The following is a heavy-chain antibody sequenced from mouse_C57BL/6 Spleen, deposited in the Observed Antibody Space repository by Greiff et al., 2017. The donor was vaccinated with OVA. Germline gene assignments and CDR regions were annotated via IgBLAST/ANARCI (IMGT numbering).Heavy chain of an antibody. Sequence: QVQLQQSGPELVKPGASVKLSCKASGYTFTSYDINWVKQRPGQGLEWIGWIYPRDGSTKYNEKFKGKATLTVDTSSSKAYMELHSLTSEDSAVDFCARGGDYGYEGYYAMDYWGQGTSVTVSS. D-gene: IGHD2-2*01. CDR2: IYPRDGST. CDR3: ARGGDYGYEGYYAMDY. J-gene: IGHJ4*01. CDR1: GYTFTSYD. V-gene: IGHV1-85*01.